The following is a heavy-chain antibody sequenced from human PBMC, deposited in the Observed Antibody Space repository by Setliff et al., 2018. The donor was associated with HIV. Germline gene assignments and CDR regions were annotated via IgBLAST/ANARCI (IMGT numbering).Heavy chain of an antibody. D-gene: IGHD3-3*01. J-gene: IGHJ4*02. CDR2: IKTKTEGGTT. V-gene: IGHV3-15*01. Sequence: GSLRLSCAASGFTFNIAWLSWVRQAPGKGLEWVGRIKTKTEGGTTHYAAPVKGRFTISRDDSKNTVYLQMNSLKPEDTAVYYCATKGRDVYSLEAPGWGQGTLVTVS. CDR3: ATKGRDVYSLEAPG. CDR1: GFTFNIAW.